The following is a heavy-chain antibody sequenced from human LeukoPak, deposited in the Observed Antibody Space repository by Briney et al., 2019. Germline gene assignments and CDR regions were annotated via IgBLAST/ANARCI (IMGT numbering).Heavy chain of an antibody. CDR3: ARHYGDYNFDY. CDR1: GYSFTSSW. D-gene: IGHD4-17*01. V-gene: IGHV5-51*01. Sequence: GESLKISCKGSGYSFTSSWIGWVRQMPGKGLDWMGIIYPGDSDSRYSASLQGQVTISADKSIRTAYLQWSSLKASGTAMYYCARHYGDYNFDYWGQGTLVTVSS. CDR2: IYPGDSDS. J-gene: IGHJ4*02.